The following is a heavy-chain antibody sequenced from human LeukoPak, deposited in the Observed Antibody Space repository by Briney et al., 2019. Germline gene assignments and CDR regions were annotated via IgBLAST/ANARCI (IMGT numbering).Heavy chain of an antibody. J-gene: IGHJ4*02. CDR2: INHSGST. CDR1: GYSISSGYY. D-gene: IGHD2-21*01. CDR3: ARNLAGHFGGFYFDD. V-gene: IGHV4-38-2*02. Sequence: PSETLSLTCSVSGYSISSGYYWSWIRQPPGKGLEWIGEINHSGSTNYNPSLKSRVTLSVDTSKNQFSLKLSSVTAADTAVYYCARNLAGHFGGFYFDDWGQGTLVTLSS.